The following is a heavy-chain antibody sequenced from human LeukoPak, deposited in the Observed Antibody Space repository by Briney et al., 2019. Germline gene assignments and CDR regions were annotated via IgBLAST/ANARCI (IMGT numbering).Heavy chain of an antibody. V-gene: IGHV4-59*08. D-gene: IGHD6-6*01. Sequence: PSETLSLTCTVSGGSISSCYWSWIRQPPGKGLEWIGYIYYSGSTNYNPSLKSRVTISVDTSKNQFSLKLSSVTAADTAVYYCASHSSQYYYGMDVWGQGTTVTVSS. CDR3: ASHSSQYYYGMDV. J-gene: IGHJ6*02. CDR2: IYYSGST. CDR1: GGSISSCY.